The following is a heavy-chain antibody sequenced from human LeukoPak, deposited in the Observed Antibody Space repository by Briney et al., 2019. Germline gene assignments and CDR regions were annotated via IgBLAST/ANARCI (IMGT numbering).Heavy chain of an antibody. Sequence: TSETLSLTCTVSGGSISTYYWSWIRQPAGKGLEWIGRIYTSGNTNYNPSLKSRVTMSVDTSKNQFSLKLSSVTAADTAVYYCARGLSLYCSGGSCYYYYYYMDVWGKGTTVTVSS. J-gene: IGHJ6*03. CDR2: IYTSGNT. CDR3: ARGLSLYCSGGSCYYYYYYMDV. D-gene: IGHD2-15*01. CDR1: GGSISTYY. V-gene: IGHV4-4*07.